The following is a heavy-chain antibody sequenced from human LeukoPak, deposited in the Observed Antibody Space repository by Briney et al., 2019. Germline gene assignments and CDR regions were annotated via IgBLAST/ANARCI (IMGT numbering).Heavy chain of an antibody. D-gene: IGHD3-3*01. CDR1: GYSISSGYY. V-gene: IGHV4-38-2*02. J-gene: IGHJ3*02. CDR3: ARAFVFLEWLLHDAFDI. CDR2: MSHSGTT. Sequence: SETLSLTCTVSGYSISSGYYWGWIRQPPGKGLEWIGSMSHSGTTYYNPSLKSRVTISLDTSKNQFSLKLRSVTVADTAVYYCARAFVFLEWLLHDAFDIWGQGTMVTVSS.